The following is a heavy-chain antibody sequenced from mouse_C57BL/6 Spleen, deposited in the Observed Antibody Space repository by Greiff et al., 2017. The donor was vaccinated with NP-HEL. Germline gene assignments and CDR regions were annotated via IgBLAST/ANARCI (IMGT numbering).Heavy chain of an antibody. Sequence: QVTLKESGPGILQPSQTLSLTCSFSGFSLSTFGMGVGWIRQPSGKGLEWLAHIWWDDDKYYNPALKSRLTISKDTSKNQVFLKIANVDTADTATYYCARPIYYYGSSYEWYFDVWGTGTTVTVSS. CDR1: GFSLSTFGMG. V-gene: IGHV8-8*01. D-gene: IGHD1-1*01. CDR3: ARPIYYYGSSYEWYFDV. J-gene: IGHJ1*03. CDR2: IWWDDDK.